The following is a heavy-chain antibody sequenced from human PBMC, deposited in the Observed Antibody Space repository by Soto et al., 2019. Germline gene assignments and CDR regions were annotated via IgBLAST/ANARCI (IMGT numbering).Heavy chain of an antibody. CDR3: ASSLTYYYDSSGSTVGY. CDR1: GGTFSSYA. Sequence: QVQLVQSGAEVKKPGSSVKVSCKASGGTFSSYAISWVRQAPGQGLEWMGGIIPIFGTANYAQKFQGRVTITADESTSTAYMELSSLRSEDTAVYYCASSLTYYYDSSGSTVGYWGQGTLVTVSS. V-gene: IGHV1-69*12. J-gene: IGHJ4*02. CDR2: IIPIFGTA. D-gene: IGHD3-22*01.